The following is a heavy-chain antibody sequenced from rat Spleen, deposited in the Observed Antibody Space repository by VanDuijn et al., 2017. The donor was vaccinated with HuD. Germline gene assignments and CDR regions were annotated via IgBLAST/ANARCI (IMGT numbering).Heavy chain of an antibody. V-gene: IGHV5-20*01. Sequence: EVQLVESDGGLVQPGRSLKLSCAASGFTFSDFYMAWVRQAPTKGLEWVASISYDGGSTYYRGSVKGRFTVSRDNVKSSLYLQMDGLRAEDAATYYFTAEPTYRFAYWGQGTLVTVSS. CDR1: GFTFSDFY. J-gene: IGHJ3*01. CDR2: ISYDGGST. D-gene: IGHD2-1*01. CDR3: TAEPTYRFAY.